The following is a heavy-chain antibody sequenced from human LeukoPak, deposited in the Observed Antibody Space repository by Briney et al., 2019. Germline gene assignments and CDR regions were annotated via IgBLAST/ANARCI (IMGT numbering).Heavy chain of an antibody. J-gene: IGHJ4*02. D-gene: IGHD3-22*01. CDR1: GFTFSSHW. Sequence: GGSLRLSCAASGFTFSSHWMSWVRQAPGKGLEWVANIKQDESEKYYVDSVKGRFTISRDNAKNSLYLQMNSLRAEDTAVYYCATSRDFYDTSGYYPYYFDCWGQGTLVTVSS. CDR3: ATSRDFYDTSGYYPYYFDC. V-gene: IGHV3-7*01. CDR2: IKQDESEK.